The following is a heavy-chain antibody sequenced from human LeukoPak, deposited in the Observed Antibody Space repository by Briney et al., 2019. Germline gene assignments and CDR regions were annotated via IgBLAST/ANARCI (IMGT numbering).Heavy chain of an antibody. CDR2: FYYSGST. CDR3: ARARPDHFDY. Sequence: KSSETLSLTCTVSGGSISSSSYYWAWIRQRPGKGLEWIGSFYYSGSTYYNPSLKSRVTMSVDTSKNQFSLKLSSVTAADTAVYYCARARPDHFDYWGQGTLVTVSS. J-gene: IGHJ4*02. V-gene: IGHV4-39*07. CDR1: GGSISSSSYY.